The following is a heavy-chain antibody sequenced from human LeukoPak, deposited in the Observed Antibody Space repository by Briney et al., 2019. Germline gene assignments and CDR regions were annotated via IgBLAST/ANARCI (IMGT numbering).Heavy chain of an antibody. D-gene: IGHD2-15*01. CDR1: GGSISSGGYS. Sequence: NPSETLSLTCAVSGGSISSGGYSWSWIRQPPGKGLEWIGYIYHSGSTYYNPSLKSRVTISVDRSKNQFSLKLSSVTAADTAVYYCAREGIYCSGGSCYSSFDYWGQGTLVTVSS. CDR3: AREGIYCSGGSCYSSFDY. V-gene: IGHV4-30-2*01. J-gene: IGHJ4*02. CDR2: IYHSGST.